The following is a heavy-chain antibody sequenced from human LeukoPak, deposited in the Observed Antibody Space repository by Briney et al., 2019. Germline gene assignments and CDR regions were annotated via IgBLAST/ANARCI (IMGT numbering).Heavy chain of an antibody. Sequence: PGGSLRLSCAASGFTLSSYAMSWVRQAPGKGLEWVSAISGSGGSTYYADSVKGRFTISRDNSKNTLYLQMNSLRAEDTAVYYCAKESNDFWSGRPEYFQHWGQGTLVTVSS. J-gene: IGHJ1*01. CDR3: AKESNDFWSGRPEYFQH. D-gene: IGHD3-3*01. CDR1: GFTLSSYA. V-gene: IGHV3-23*01. CDR2: ISGSGGST.